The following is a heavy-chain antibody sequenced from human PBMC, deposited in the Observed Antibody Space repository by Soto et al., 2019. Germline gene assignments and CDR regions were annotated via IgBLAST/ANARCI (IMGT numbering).Heavy chain of an antibody. Sequence: RLSCAASGFTFSSYSMNWVRQAPGKGLEWVSSISSSSSYIYYADSVKGRFTISRDNAKNSLYLQMNSLRAEDTAVYYCARDQYSSSSGRYWGQGTLVTVYS. CDR1: GFTFSSYS. V-gene: IGHV3-21*01. CDR2: ISSSSSYI. D-gene: IGHD6-6*01. CDR3: ARDQYSSSSGRY. J-gene: IGHJ4*02.